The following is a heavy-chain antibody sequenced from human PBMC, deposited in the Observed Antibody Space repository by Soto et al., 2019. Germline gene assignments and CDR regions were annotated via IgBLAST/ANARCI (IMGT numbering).Heavy chain of an antibody. CDR1: GGSISSGGYY. V-gene: IGHV4-31*03. D-gene: IGHD3-10*01. CDR3: ARSMVRGVITPPYYYYGMDV. J-gene: IGHJ6*02. CDR2: IYYSGST. Sequence: SETLSLTCTVSGGSISSGGYYWSWIRQHPGKGLEWIGYIYYSGSTYYNPSLKSRVTISVDTSKNQFSLKLSSVTAADTAVYYCARSMVRGVITPPYYYYGMDVWGQGTTVTAP.